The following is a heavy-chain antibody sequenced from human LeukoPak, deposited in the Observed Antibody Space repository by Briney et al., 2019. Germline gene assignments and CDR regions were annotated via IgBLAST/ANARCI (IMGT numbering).Heavy chain of an antibody. V-gene: IGHV3-30*18. D-gene: IGHD4-11*01. CDR1: GFTFSSYG. CDR2: ISYDGSNK. Sequence: GRSLRLSCAASGFTFSSYGMHWVRQAPGKGLEWVAVISYDGSNKYYADSVKGRFTISRDNSKNTLYLQMNSLRAEDTAVYYCAKAHYSWYYFDYWGQGTLVTVSS. J-gene: IGHJ4*02. CDR3: AKAHYSWYYFDY.